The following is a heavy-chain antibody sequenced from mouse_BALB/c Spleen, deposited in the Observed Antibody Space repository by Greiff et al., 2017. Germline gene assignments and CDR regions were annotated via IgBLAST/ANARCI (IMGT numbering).Heavy chain of an antibody. CDR3: ARDGNYRFDY. CDR1: GFTFSSFG. D-gene: IGHD2-1*01. V-gene: IGHV5-17*02. Sequence: EVQLVESGGGLVQPGGSRKLSCAASGFTFSSFGMHWVRQAPEKGLEWVAYISSGSSTIYYADTVKGRFTISRDNPKNTLFLQMTSLRSEDTAMYYCARDGNYRFDYWGQGTTLTVSS. CDR2: ISSGSSTI. J-gene: IGHJ2*01.